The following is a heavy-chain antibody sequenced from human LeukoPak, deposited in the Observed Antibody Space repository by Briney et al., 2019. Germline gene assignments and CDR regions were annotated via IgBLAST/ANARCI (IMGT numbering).Heavy chain of an antibody. Sequence: SETLPLTCAVSGGSISSGGYSWSWIRQPPGKGLEWIGYIYHSGSTYYNPSLKSRVTISVDRSKNQFSLKLSSVTAADTAVYYCARGGYYYDSSGYREYFQHWGQGTLVTVSS. CDR3: ARGGYYYDSSGYREYFQH. J-gene: IGHJ1*01. CDR2: IYHSGST. CDR1: GGSISSGGYS. V-gene: IGHV4-30-2*01. D-gene: IGHD3-22*01.